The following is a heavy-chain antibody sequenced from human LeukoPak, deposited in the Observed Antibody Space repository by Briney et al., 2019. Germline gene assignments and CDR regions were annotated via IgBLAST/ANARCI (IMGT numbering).Heavy chain of an antibody. J-gene: IGHJ4*02. CDR2: ISSSSTYT. V-gene: IGHV3-11*05. CDR3: ARDLKGSAWYVDY. CDR1: GFTFSDYY. D-gene: IGHD6-19*01. Sequence: PGGSLRLSCAASGFTFSDYYMSWIRQAPGKGLEWLSYISSSSTYTNYADSVKGRFTISRGNAKNSLYLQMNSLRAEDTAVYYCARDLKGSAWYVDYWGQGTLVTVSS.